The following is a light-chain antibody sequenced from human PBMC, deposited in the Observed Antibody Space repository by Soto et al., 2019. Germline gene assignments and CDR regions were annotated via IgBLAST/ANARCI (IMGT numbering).Light chain of an antibody. Sequence: QSALAQPASVSGSPGQSITISCTGASYDVGSYNLVSWYQQHPGKAPKVMIYEVSKRPSGVSNRFSGSKSGNTASLTISGLQAEDEADDDCCSYVGSSTSVGFGGGTKVTVL. CDR1: SYDVGSYNL. V-gene: IGLV2-23*02. J-gene: IGLJ2*01. CDR2: EVS. CDR3: CSYVGSSTSVG.